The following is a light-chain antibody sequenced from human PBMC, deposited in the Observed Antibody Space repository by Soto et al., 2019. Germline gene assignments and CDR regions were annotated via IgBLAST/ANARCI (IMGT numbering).Light chain of an antibody. Sequence: DVQLAHTPSTLSASVRDRVRITCRSSQSISSWLAWYQQKPGKAPKLLIYDASSLESGVPSRFSGSGSGTEFTLTISSLQPDDFATYYCQHANSYPLTFGGGTKVDIK. CDR2: DAS. CDR3: QHANSYPLT. J-gene: IGKJ4*01. V-gene: IGKV1-5*01. CDR1: QSISSW.